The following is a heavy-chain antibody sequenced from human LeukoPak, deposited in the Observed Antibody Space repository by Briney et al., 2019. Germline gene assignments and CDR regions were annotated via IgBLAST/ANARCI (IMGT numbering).Heavy chain of an antibody. J-gene: IGHJ4*02. CDR1: GYSFTSYW. D-gene: IGHD6-13*01. CDR2: IYPGDSDT. V-gene: IGHV5-51*01. CDR3: ARQGDSSWLNKFDY. Sequence: GESLKISCKGSGYSFTSYWIGWVRQVPGKGLEWMGIIYPGDSDTKYSPSFQGQVTISADKSISTAYLQWSSLKAPDTAMYYCARQGDSSWLNKFDYWGQGTLVTVSS.